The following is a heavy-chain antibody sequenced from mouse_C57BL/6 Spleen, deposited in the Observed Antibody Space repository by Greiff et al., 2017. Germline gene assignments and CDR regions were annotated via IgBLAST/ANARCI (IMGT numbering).Heavy chain of an antibody. D-gene: IGHD1-1*01. V-gene: IGHV2-2*01. Sequence: VQLQQSGPGLVQPSQSLSITCTVSGFSLTSYGVHWVRQSPGKGLEWLGVIWSGGSTDYNAAFISRLSISKDNPKSQVFFKMNRLQADDTAMYYCARNKGLAEDYFDYWGQGTTLTVSS. CDR3: ARNKGLAEDYFDY. CDR1: GFSLTSYG. CDR2: IWSGGST. J-gene: IGHJ2*01.